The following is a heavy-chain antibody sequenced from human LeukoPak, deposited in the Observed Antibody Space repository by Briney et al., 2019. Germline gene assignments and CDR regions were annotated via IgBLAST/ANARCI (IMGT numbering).Heavy chain of an antibody. CDR1: GFIFSNYG. Sequence: GGSLRLSCAASGFIFSNYGMHWVRQAPGKGLEWVAGIWYDGSNKDYVDSVKGRFTIPRDNSKNTLYLQMNSLRAEDTAVYYCARDGWFGDYNWFDPWGQGTLVTVSS. CDR3: ARDGWFGDYNWFDP. D-gene: IGHD3-10*01. CDR2: IWYDGSNK. V-gene: IGHV3-33*01. J-gene: IGHJ5*02.